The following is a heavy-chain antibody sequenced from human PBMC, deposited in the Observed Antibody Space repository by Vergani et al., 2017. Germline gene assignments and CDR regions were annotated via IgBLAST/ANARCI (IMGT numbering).Heavy chain of an antibody. Sequence: QVQLVESGGGVVQPGRSLRLSCAGSGFTFSSSGIHWVRQAPGKGLEWVAIISYDGGEKYYADSIKGRVTISRDNSKNTVYLQMNSLGAEDTAVYYCAKDNVPGYYDRSGYCDYWGQGTLVSVSS. CDR1: GFTFSSSG. D-gene: IGHD3-22*01. CDR3: AKDNVPGYYDRSGYCDY. J-gene: IGHJ4*02. V-gene: IGHV3-30*18. CDR2: ISYDGGEK.